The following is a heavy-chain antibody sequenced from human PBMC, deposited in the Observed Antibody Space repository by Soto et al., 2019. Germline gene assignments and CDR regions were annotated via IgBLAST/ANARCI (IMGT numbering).Heavy chain of an antibody. CDR2: IRGDGGQT. D-gene: IGHD3-9*01. J-gene: IGHJ4*02. V-gene: IGHV3-23*01. CDR1: GFTFTSYG. CDR3: ARDVGLDSDDFFAY. Sequence: GSLRLSCTASGFTFTSYGMGWVRQAPGKGLQWVSTIRGDGGQTHYTDSVKGRFSISRDNSKNTVYLQMDSLRAEDTAMYFCARDVGLDSDDFFAYWGQGTQVTVSS.